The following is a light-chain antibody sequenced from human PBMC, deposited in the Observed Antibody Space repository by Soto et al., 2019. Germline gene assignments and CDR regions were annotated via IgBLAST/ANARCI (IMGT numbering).Light chain of an antibody. J-gene: IGKJ5*01. V-gene: IGKV1-5*03. Sequence: DIQMTHSPSTLSASVGYRFNITCRASQSISSWLAWYKQKPGKAPKLLIYKASSLESGVPSRLSGSGSGTEFTLTISSLKPDDFATYYCQQLNSHLTFGHGTRLEIK. CDR2: KAS. CDR1: QSISSW. CDR3: QQLNSHLT.